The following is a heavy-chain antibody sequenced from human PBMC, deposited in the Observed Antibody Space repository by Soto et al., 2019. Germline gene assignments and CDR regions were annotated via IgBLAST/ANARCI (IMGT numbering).Heavy chain of an antibody. CDR1: GFTFSSYG. CDR3: ARSGVWFGESYYFDY. CDR2: IWYDGSNK. J-gene: IGHJ4*02. V-gene: IGHV3-33*01. D-gene: IGHD3-10*01. Sequence: QVQLVESGGGVVQPGRSLRLSCAASGFTFSSYGMHWVRQAPGKGLEWVAVIWYDGSNKYYADSVKGRFTISRDNSKNTLYLQMNSLRAEDTAVYYCARSGVWFGESYYFDYWGQGTLVTVSS.